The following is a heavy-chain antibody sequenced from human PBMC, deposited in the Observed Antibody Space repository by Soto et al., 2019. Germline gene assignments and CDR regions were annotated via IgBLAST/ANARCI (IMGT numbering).Heavy chain of an antibody. CDR1: GGSISSYY. J-gene: IGHJ6*02. CDR2: IYYSGST. Sequence: PPETLSLTCTVSGGSISSYYWSWIRQPPGKGLEWIGYIYYSGSTNYNPSLKSRVTISVDTSKNQFSLKLSSVTAADTAVYYCARAVSYGGYYYYGMDVWGQGTTVTVSS. V-gene: IGHV4-59*01. CDR3: ARAVSYGGYYYYGMDV. D-gene: IGHD1-26*01.